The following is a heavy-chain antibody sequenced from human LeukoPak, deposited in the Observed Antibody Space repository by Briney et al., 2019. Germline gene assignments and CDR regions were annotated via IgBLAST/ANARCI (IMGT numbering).Heavy chain of an antibody. Sequence: VASVKVSCKASGYTFTGYYIHWVRQAPGQGLEWMGWINPNSGGTNYAQKFQGRVTMTRDTSISTAYMELSRLRSDDTAVYYCASPIAAAGMVLGYWGQGTLVTVSS. CDR1: GYTFTGYY. V-gene: IGHV1-2*02. J-gene: IGHJ4*02. CDR3: ASPIAAAGMVLGY. CDR2: INPNSGGT. D-gene: IGHD6-13*01.